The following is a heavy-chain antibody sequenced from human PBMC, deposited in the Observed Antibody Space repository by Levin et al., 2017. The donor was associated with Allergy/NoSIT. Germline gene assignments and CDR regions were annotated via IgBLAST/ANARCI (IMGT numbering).Heavy chain of an antibody. Sequence: KSGESLKISCKSSGYTYTSYWIGWVRQTPGKGLEWMGLIYPGESDIRYSPTFQGQVTISADKSISTAYLQWGSLKASDTGLYYCVRGDCGGDCYSRFYGMDVWGQGTTVTVSS. J-gene: IGHJ6*02. CDR2: IYPGESDI. CDR1: GYTYTSYW. CDR3: VRGDCGGDCYSRFYGMDV. V-gene: IGHV5-51*01. D-gene: IGHD2-21*02.